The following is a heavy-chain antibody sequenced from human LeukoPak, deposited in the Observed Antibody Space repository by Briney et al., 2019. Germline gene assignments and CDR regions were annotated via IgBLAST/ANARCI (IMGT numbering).Heavy chain of an antibody. J-gene: IGHJ4*02. CDR3: ARNYYDRRELRY. Sequence: GASVKVSCKASGGTFSSYAISWVRQAPGQGLEWMGGIIPIFGTANYAQKFQGRVTITADESTSTAYMELSSLRSEDTAVYYCARNYYDRRELRYWGQGTLVTVSS. CDR2: IIPIFGTA. CDR1: GGTFSSYA. V-gene: IGHV1-69*13. D-gene: IGHD3-22*01.